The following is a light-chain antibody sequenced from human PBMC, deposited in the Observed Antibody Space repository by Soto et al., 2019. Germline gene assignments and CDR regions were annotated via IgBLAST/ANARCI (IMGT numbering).Light chain of an antibody. CDR3: QQRSNWPWT. CDR2: AAS. CDR1: ESVGSW. V-gene: IGKV1-12*01. J-gene: IGKJ1*01. Sequence: DIQMTQSPSSLSASVGDSITITCRANESVGSWLAWYQQKPGKAPKLLIYAASTLQSGVPSRFSGSGSGTDFTLTISSLEPEDFAVYYCQQRSNWPWTFGQGTKVDI.